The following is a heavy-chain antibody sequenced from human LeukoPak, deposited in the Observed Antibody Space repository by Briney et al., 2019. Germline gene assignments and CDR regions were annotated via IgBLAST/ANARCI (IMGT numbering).Heavy chain of an antibody. Sequence: SQTLSLTCTVSGGSISSGGYYWSWIRQPPGKGLEWIGYIYYSGSTNYNPSLKSRVTISVDTSKNQFSLKLSSVTAADTAVYYCARKVGATTLDYWGQGTLVTVSS. CDR2: IYYSGST. V-gene: IGHV4-61*08. J-gene: IGHJ4*02. CDR1: GGSISSGGYY. CDR3: ARKVGATTLDY. D-gene: IGHD1-26*01.